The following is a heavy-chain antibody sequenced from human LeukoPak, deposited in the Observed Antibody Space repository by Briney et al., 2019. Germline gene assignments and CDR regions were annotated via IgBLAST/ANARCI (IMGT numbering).Heavy chain of an antibody. CDR2: INPKSGGT. CDR1: GYTFIDYY. V-gene: IGHV1-2*02. CDR3: AREYYCSSTSCTYYYYYGMDV. D-gene: IGHD2-2*01. Sequence: GASVKVSCKASGYTFIDYYMHWIRQAPGQGPEYMGWINPKSGGTNYAQKFVGRVTMSRDTSISTAYMEVSRLRSDDTAVYYCAREYYCSSTSCTYYYYYGMDVWGQGTTVTVSS. J-gene: IGHJ6*02.